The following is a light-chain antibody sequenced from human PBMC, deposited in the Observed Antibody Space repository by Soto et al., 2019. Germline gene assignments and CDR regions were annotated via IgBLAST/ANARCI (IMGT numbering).Light chain of an antibody. J-gene: IGKJ3*01. Sequence: VLTQSPDTLSLSPGERATLSCRASQSGSSNYLVWYQQKPGQAPRLLIYGASNRATGIPDRFSGSGSGTDCTLTINRLKPQDFAGYYCHHYGNSPHSGTVRPGTKVDNK. CDR3: HHYGNSPHSGT. CDR1: QSGSSNY. CDR2: GAS. V-gene: IGKV3-20*01.